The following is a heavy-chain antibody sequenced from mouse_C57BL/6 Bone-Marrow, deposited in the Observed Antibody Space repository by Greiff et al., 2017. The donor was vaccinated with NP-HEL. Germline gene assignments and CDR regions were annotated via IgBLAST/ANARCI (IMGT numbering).Heavy chain of an antibody. V-gene: IGHV5-17*01. CDR1: GFTFSDYG. CDR3: ATLYYGSSDAY. J-gene: IGHJ3*01. CDR2: ISSGSSTI. D-gene: IGHD1-1*01. Sequence: EVQVVESGGGLVKPGGSLKLSCAASGFTFSDYGMHWVRQAPEKGLEWVAYISSGSSTIYSADTVKGRFTISRDNAKNTLCLQVTSLRSEDTAMYYCATLYYGSSDAYWGQGTLVTVSA.